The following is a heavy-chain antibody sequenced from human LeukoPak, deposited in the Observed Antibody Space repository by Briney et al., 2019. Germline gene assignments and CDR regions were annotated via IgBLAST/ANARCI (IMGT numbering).Heavy chain of an antibody. J-gene: IGHJ3*02. V-gene: IGHV3-30*18. CDR3: AKNGGGYDYVWGSYRQNDAFDI. CDR1: GFTFSNYG. D-gene: IGHD3-16*02. Sequence: GGSLRLSCEASGFTFSNYGMHWVRQAPGKGLEWVTLISYDGSNKDYADSVEGRFTISRDNSKNTLYLQMNSLRADDTAVYYCAKNGGGYDYVWGSYRQNDAFDIWGQGTMVTVSS. CDR2: ISYDGSNK.